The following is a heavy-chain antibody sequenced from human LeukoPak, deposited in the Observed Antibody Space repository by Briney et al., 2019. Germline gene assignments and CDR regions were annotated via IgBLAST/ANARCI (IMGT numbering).Heavy chain of an antibody. D-gene: IGHD3-22*01. CDR1: GGSISSSSYY. CDR3: ALLPDY. V-gene: IGHV4-61*02. J-gene: IGHJ4*02. CDR2: IYTSGST. Sequence: SETLSLTCTVSGGSISSSSYYWGWIRQPPGKGLEWIGRIYTSGSTNYNPSLKSRVTISVDTSKNQFSLKLSSVTAADTAVYYCALLPDYWGQGTLVTVSS.